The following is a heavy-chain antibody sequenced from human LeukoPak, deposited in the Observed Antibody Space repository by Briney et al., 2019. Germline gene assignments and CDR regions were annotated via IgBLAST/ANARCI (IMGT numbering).Heavy chain of an antibody. V-gene: IGHV3-33*01. CDR1: GFTFSSYG. J-gene: IGHJ4*02. D-gene: IGHD5-12*01. CDR2: IWYDGSNK. Sequence: GGSLRLSCAASGFTFSSYGMHWVRQAPGKGLEWVAVIWYDGSNKYYADSVKGRFTISRDNSKNTLYLQMNSLRAEDTAVYYCARDLTHSGYDQGGYWGQGTLVTVSS. CDR3: ARDLTHSGYDQGGY.